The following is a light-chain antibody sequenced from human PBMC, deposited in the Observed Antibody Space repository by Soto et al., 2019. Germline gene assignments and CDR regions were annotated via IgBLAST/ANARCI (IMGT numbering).Light chain of an antibody. V-gene: IGKV1-5*03. J-gene: IGKJ1*01. CDR3: QQYNNYLWT. Sequence: DVQMTEFPSTLSASVGDRVTITCRASQSISSWLAWYQQKPGKAPKLLIYKASSLESGVPSRISGSGSGTEFTLTISSLQPDDFATYYCQQYNNYLWTFGQGTKVEIK. CDR2: KAS. CDR1: QSISSW.